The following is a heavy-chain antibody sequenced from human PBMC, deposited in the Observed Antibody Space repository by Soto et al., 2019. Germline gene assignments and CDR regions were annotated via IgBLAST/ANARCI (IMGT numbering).Heavy chain of an antibody. CDR3: AIGLRNYYYGMDV. J-gene: IGHJ6*02. D-gene: IGHD3-16*01. CDR1: GFTFDDYA. Sequence: GGSLRLSCAASGFTFDDYAMHWVRQAPGKGLEWVSGISWNSGSIGYADSVKGRFTISRDNAKNSLYLQMNSLRAEDTALYYCAIGLRNYYYGMDVWGQGTTVTVS. V-gene: IGHV3-9*01. CDR2: ISWNSGSI.